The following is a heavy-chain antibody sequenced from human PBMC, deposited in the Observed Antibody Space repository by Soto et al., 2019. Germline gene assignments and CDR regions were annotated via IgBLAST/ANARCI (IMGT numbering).Heavy chain of an antibody. Sequence: PGGSLRLSCTASGFTFGDYAMSWFRQAPGKGLEWVGFIRSKAYGGTTEYAASVKGRFTISRDDSKSIAYLQMNSLKTEDTAVYYCTRERFTKDEVITGTTYYGMDVWGQGTTVTVSS. CDR3: TRERFTKDEVITGTTYYGMDV. CDR2: IRSKAYGGTT. V-gene: IGHV3-49*03. CDR1: GFTFGDYA. D-gene: IGHD1-7*01. J-gene: IGHJ6*02.